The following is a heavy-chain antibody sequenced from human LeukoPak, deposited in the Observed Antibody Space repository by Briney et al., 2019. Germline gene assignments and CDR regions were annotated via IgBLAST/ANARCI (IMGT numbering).Heavy chain of an antibody. Sequence: GGSLRLSCAASGFTFSSYSFNWVRQAPGKGLEWVSYISSISSIIYYADSVKGRFTISRDNAKNSLYLQMNSLRAEDTAVYYRARDGGYSYDIDYWGQGTLATVSS. CDR3: ARDGGYSYDIDY. J-gene: IGHJ4*02. CDR2: ISSISSII. CDR1: GFTFSSYS. D-gene: IGHD5-18*01. V-gene: IGHV3-48*04.